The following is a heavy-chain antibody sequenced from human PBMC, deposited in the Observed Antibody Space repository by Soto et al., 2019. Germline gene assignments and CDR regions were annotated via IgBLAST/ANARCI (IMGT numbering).Heavy chain of an antibody. CDR1: GFTFSSYA. CDR3: AKASVPAAMSPNWFDP. CDR2: ISWNSGSI. J-gene: IGHJ5*02. V-gene: IGHV3-9*01. D-gene: IGHD2-2*01. Sequence: GGSLRLSCAASGFTFSSYAMHWVRQAPGKGLEWVSGISWNSGSIGYADSVKGRFTISRDNAKNSLYLQMNSLRAEDTALYYCAKASVPAAMSPNWFDPWGQGTLVTVSS.